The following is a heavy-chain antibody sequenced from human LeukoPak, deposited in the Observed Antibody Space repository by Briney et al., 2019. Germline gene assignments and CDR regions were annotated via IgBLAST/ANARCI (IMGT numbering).Heavy chain of an antibody. CDR2: VSAYNGNT. D-gene: IGHD3-22*01. Sequence: ASLKLSCKASGYTFTSYGISRVRQDPGQGLEWMRWVSAYNGNTNYAQKLQGRDTMTTDTSTSTAYMELRRLRSDDTAVYYCARDRRIVVAPDAFDIWGQGTMVTVSS. CDR1: GYTFTSYG. CDR3: ARDRRIVVAPDAFDI. J-gene: IGHJ3*02. V-gene: IGHV1-18*01.